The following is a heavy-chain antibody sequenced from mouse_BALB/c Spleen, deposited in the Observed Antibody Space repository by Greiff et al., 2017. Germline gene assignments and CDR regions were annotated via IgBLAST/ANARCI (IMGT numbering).Heavy chain of an antibody. CDR2: IDTSDSYT. D-gene: IGHD2-14*01. CDR3: ARRESYRYYFDY. J-gene: IGHJ2*01. Sequence: QVQLQQPGAELVMPGASVKMSCKASGYTFTDYWMHWVKQRPGQGLEWIGAIDTSDSYTSYNQKFKGKATLTVDESSSTAYMQLSSLTSEDSAVYYCARRESYRYYFDYWGQGTTLTVSS. V-gene: IGHV1-69*01. CDR1: GYTFTDYW.